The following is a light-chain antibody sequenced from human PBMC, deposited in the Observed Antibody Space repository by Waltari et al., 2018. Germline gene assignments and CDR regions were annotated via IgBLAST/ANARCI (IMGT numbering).Light chain of an antibody. J-gene: IGKJ1*01. Sequence: EIVLTQSPGTLSLSPGERVTLPCRASQRVSRALAWYQQKPGQAPRPLIYGASSRATGIPDRFSGSGSGTDFSLTISRLEPEDFAVYYCQHYVRLPVTFGQGTKVEIK. CDR2: GAS. V-gene: IGKV3-20*01. CDR1: QRVSRA. CDR3: QHYVRLPVT.